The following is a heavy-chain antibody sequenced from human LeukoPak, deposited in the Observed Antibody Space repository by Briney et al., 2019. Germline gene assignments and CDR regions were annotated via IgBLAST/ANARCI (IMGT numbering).Heavy chain of an antibody. V-gene: IGHV4-38-2*02. CDR3: ARGDYDILTEDF. J-gene: IGHJ4*02. Sequence: SETLSLTCTVSGYSISSGYYWGWIRQPPGKGLEWIGSIYHSGSTYYNPSLKSRVTISVDTSKNQFSLKLSSVTAADTALYYCARGDYDILTEDFWGQGTLVTVSS. CDR2: IYHSGST. D-gene: IGHD3-9*01. CDR1: GYSISSGYY.